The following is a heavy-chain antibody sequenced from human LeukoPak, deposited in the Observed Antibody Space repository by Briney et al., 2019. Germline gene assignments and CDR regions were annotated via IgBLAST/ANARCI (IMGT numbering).Heavy chain of an antibody. CDR3: VRGGIVGTTARIPLFDY. Sequence: SETLSLTCAVSGGSISSFNWWSWVRQPPGKGLEWIGEIYHGGSTNYNPSLKSQVAMSVDRSRNQFSLRLNSVTAADTAVYYCVRGGIVGTTARIPLFDYWGQGTLVTVPS. D-gene: IGHD1-26*01. CDR1: GGSISSFNW. J-gene: IGHJ4*02. V-gene: IGHV4-4*02. CDR2: IYHGGST.